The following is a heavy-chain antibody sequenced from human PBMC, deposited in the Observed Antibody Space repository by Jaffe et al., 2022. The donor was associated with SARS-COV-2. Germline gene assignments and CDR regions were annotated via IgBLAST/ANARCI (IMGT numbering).Heavy chain of an antibody. J-gene: IGHJ1*01. Sequence: EVQLVESGGGLVQPGGSLRLSCTASGFIFSSYWMSWVRQAPGKGLEWVANIKQDGSETNYVDSVKGRFTISRDNTKNSVYLQMNSLRVDDTAVYYCVSPNSLQHWGQGTLVTVSS. CDR1: GFIFSSYW. V-gene: IGHV3-7*01. CDR3: VSPNSLQH. D-gene: IGHD2-21*01. CDR2: IKQDGSET.